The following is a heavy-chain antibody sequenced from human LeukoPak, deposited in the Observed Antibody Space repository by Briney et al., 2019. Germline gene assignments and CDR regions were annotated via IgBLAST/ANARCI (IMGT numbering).Heavy chain of an antibody. V-gene: IGHV4-59*01. CDR3: ARDGGSGSYSGYYYYYMDV. CDR1: GGSISSYY. D-gene: IGHD3-10*01. J-gene: IGHJ6*03. Sequence: SETLSLTCTVSGGSISSYYWSWIRQPPGKGLEWIGYIYYSGSTNYNPSLKSRVTISVDTSKNQFSLKLSSVTAADTAVYYCARDGGSGSYSGYYYYYMDVWGKGTTVTISS. CDR2: IYYSGST.